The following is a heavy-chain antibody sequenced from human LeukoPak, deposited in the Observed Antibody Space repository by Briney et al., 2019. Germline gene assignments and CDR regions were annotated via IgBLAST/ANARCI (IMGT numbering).Heavy chain of an antibody. D-gene: IGHD2-2*01. CDR3: AKDPLGYCSSTSCRTVYHFDY. CDR2: IRYDGSNK. CDR1: GFTFSSYG. Sequence: GGSLRLSCAASGFTFSSYGMHWVRQAPGKGLEWVAFIRYDGSNKYYADSVKGRFTISRDNSKNTLYLQMNSLRAEDTAVYYCAKDPLGYCSSTSCRTVYHFDYWGQGTLVTVSS. J-gene: IGHJ4*02. V-gene: IGHV3-30*02.